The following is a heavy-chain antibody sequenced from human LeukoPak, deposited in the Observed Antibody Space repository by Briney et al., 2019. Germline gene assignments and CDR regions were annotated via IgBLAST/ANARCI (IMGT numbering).Heavy chain of an antibody. D-gene: IGHD5-12*01. V-gene: IGHV3-64*01. CDR3: ARAGRDGYSGYDFDY. CDR2: ISSNGGST. J-gene: IGHJ4*02. CDR1: GFTFSSYA. Sequence: PGGSLRLSCAASGFTFSSYAMHWVRQAPRKGLEYVSAISSNGGSTYYANSVKGRFTISRDNSKNTLYLQMGSLRAEDMAVYYCARAGRDGYSGYDFDYWGQGTLVTVSS.